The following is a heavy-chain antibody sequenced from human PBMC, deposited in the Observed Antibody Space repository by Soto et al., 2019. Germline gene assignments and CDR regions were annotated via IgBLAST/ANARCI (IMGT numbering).Heavy chain of an antibody. V-gene: IGHV4-34*01. CDR1: GGSFSGYY. D-gene: IGHD2-21*02. J-gene: IGHJ3*02. CDR3: AGYLCGGDCYRHYAFDI. CDR2: INHSGIT. Sequence: PSETLSLTCAVYGGSFSGYYWSWIRQPPWKGLEWIGEINHSGITNYNPSLKSRVTISVDTSKNQFSLKLSSVTAADTAVYYCAGYLCGGDCYRHYAFDICGQRTMVTV.